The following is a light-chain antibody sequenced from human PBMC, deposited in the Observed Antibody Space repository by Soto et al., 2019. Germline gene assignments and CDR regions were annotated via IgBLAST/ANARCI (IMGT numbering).Light chain of an antibody. Sequence: EIQMTQSPSSLSASVGDRVTITCRASQSISRFLNWYQQKPGKAPKLLIYAASSLQSGVPSRFSGSGAGTDFTLTISSLQREDFATYYCQQSSNTPWTFGQGTKVEIK. J-gene: IGKJ1*01. CDR1: QSISRF. CDR2: AAS. V-gene: IGKV1-39*01. CDR3: QQSSNTPWT.